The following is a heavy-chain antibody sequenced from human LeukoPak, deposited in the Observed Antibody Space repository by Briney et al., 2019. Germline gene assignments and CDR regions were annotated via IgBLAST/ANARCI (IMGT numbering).Heavy chain of an antibody. J-gene: IGHJ3*02. D-gene: IGHD2-15*01. CDR2: IKSKTDGGTT. V-gene: IGHV3-15*05. CDR3: VGYCSGGNCPNAFDI. CDR1: GFTFSNAW. Sequence: GGSLRLSCAASGFTFSNAWMSWVRQAPGKGLEWVGRIKSKTDGGTTDYAAPVKGRFTISRDDSKNTLYLQMNSLKTEDTAVYYYVGYCSGGNCPNAFDIWGQGTMVTVSS.